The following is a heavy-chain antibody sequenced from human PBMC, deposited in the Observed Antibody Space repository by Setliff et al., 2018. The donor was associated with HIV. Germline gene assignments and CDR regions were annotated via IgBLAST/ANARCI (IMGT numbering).Heavy chain of an antibody. CDR3: ARGGGYSYGFLTRRNWFDP. CDR1: GGSFSGYY. J-gene: IGHJ5*02. CDR2: INHSGST. V-gene: IGHV4-34*01. D-gene: IGHD5-18*01. Sequence: KPSETLSLTCAVYGGSFSGYYWSWIRQPPGKGLEWIGEINHSGSTNYNPSLKSRVTISVDTSKNQFSLKLSSVTAADTAVYYCARGGGYSYGFLTRRNWFDPWGQGTLVTVSS.